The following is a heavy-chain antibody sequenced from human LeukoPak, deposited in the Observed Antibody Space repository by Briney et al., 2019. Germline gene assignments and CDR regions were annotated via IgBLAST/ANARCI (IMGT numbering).Heavy chain of an antibody. CDR2: ISADGSVT. CDR1: GFTFSRYW. J-gene: IGHJ5*02. Sequence: GGSLRLSCADSGFTFSRYWMHWVRQTPGKGLVWVSCISADGSVTRYADSVKGRFTISRDNTKSTLYLQMHSLRAEDTAVYYCATAGGDGSRMGFDPWGQGTLVTVSS. V-gene: IGHV3-74*01. D-gene: IGHD2-15*01. CDR3: ATAGGDGSRMGFDP.